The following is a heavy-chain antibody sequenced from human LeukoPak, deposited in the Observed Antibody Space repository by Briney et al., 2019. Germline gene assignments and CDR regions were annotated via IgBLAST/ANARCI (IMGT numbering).Heavy chain of an antibody. CDR3: ARAVGPFDY. CDR2: IWNDGSNK. Sequence: PGGSLRLSCAASGFTFSIYGRHWVRQAPGKGLEWVAVIWNDGSNKYYADSVKGRFTISRDNSKNTLYLQMNSLRSEDMAVYYCARAVGPFDYWGQGTLVTVSS. D-gene: IGHD4-23*01. CDR1: GFTFSIYG. J-gene: IGHJ4*02. V-gene: IGHV3-33*01.